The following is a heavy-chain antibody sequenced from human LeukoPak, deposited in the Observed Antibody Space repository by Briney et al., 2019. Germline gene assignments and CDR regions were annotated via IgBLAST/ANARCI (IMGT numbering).Heavy chain of an antibody. CDR1: GFTFSTYT. D-gene: IGHD4-17*01. Sequence: PGGSLRLSCAASGFTFSTYTMNWVRQAPGKGLEWVSSISSSSSYIYYADSVKGRFTISKDNARDSLYLLMNSLRAEDTAVYYCARNKWVGDYGDEDAFDIWGQGTMVTVSS. J-gene: IGHJ3*02. V-gene: IGHV3-21*01. CDR2: ISSSSSYI. CDR3: ARNKWVGDYGDEDAFDI.